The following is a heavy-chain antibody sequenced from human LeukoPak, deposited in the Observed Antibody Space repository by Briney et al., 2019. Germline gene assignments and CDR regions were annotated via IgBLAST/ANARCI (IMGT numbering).Heavy chain of an antibody. D-gene: IGHD3-10*01. CDR1: GFTFSDYY. V-gene: IGHV3-11*01. CDR2: ISSSGSTI. CDR3: ASPAITMVRGVGDY. J-gene: IGHJ4*02. Sequence: GGSLRLSCAASGFTFSDYYMSWIRQAPGKGLEWDSYISSSGSTIYYADSVKGRFTISRDNAKSSLYLQMNSLRAEDTAVYYCASPAITMVRGVGDYWGQGTLVTVSS.